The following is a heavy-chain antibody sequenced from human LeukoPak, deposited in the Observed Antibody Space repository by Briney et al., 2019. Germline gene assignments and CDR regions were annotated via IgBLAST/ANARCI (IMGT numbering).Heavy chain of an antibody. CDR1: GGSISSHY. Sequence: SETLSLTCTVSGGSISSHYWSWIRQSPGKGLEWIGYIYYSGSTNYNPSLKSRVTISVDTSKNQFSLKLSSVTAADTAVYYCARAGQGAFDIWGQGTMVTVSS. V-gene: IGHV4-59*11. CDR2: IYYSGST. CDR3: ARAGQGAFDI. J-gene: IGHJ3*02.